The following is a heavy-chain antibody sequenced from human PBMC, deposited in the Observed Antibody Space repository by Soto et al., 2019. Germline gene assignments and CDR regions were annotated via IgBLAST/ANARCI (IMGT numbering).Heavy chain of an antibody. CDR3: ARQGSCSSTSCSGKVWFDP. J-gene: IGHJ5*02. V-gene: IGHV4-39*01. CDR1: GGSISSSSYY. D-gene: IGHD2-2*01. Sequence: LSLTCTVSGGSISSSSYYWGWIRQPPGKGLEWIGSIYYSGSTYYNPSLKSRVTISVDTSKNQFSLKLSSVTAADTAVYYCARQGSCSSTSCSGKVWFDPWGQGTLVTVSS. CDR2: IYYSGST.